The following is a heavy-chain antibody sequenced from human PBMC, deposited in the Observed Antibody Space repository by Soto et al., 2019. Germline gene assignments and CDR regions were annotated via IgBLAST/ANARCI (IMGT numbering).Heavy chain of an antibody. D-gene: IGHD4-4*01. CDR3: ARDLGSNYYYYYYMDV. CDR2: IKQDGSEK. CDR1: GFTFSSYW. Sequence: GESLKISCAASGFTFSSYWMSWVRQAPGKGLEWVANIKQDGSEKYYVDSVKGRFTISRDNAKNSLYLQMNSLRAEDTAVYYCARDLGSNYYYYYYMDVWGKGTTVTVSS. J-gene: IGHJ6*03. V-gene: IGHV3-7*01.